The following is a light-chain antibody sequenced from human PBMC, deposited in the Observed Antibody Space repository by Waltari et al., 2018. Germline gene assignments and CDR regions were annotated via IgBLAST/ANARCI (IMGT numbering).Light chain of an antibody. J-gene: IGKJ4*01. CDR1: QSIGRY. Sequence: DIQMTQSPSSLSASVGDRVTITCRASQSIGRYLNWYQQKPGKAPNLLIYAASTLRSGVPSRFTGSGSGTDFTLTISSLQPDDFATYYCQQHNGYFGGGTKVEIK. CDR2: AAS. CDR3: QQHNGY. V-gene: IGKV1-39*01.